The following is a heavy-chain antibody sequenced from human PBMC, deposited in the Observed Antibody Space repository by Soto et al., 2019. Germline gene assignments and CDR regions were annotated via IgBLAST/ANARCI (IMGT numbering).Heavy chain of an antibody. Sequence: QVQLVESGGGVIQPGRSLRLSCAASGFTFSTFAMHWVRQAPGKGLEWVAIISYDGSNKYYADSVKGRYTISRDNSKNTLSLQMNSLRAEDTAVYYCVRDPIGYCSSTSCYNNWFDPWGQGTLVTVSS. CDR3: VRDPIGYCSSTSCYNNWFDP. CDR2: ISYDGSNK. D-gene: IGHD2-2*02. V-gene: IGHV3-30-3*01. J-gene: IGHJ5*02. CDR1: GFTFSTFA.